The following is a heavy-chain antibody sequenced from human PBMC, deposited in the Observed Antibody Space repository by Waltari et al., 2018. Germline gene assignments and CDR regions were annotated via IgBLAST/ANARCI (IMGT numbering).Heavy chain of an antibody. V-gene: IGHV4-30-2*01. Sequence: QLQLQESGSGLVKPSQTLSLTCAVSGGSISSGGYSWSWIRQPPGKRLEWIGYIYHSGSTYYNPSLKSRVTISVDRSKNQFSLKLSSVTAADTAVYYCARVKLKWFGESLNDYYYYMDVWGKGTTVTVSS. J-gene: IGHJ6*03. CDR1: GGSISSGGYS. D-gene: IGHD3-10*01. CDR3: ARVKLKWFGESLNDYYYYMDV. CDR2: IYHSGST.